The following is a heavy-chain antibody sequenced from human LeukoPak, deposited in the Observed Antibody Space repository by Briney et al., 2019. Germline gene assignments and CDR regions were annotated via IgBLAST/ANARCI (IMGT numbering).Heavy chain of an antibody. CDR1: GFTFSSYA. Sequence: GGSLRLSCAASGFTFSSYAMNWVRQAPGKGLEWVSTISGSGGSTYYADSVKGRFIISRDNSKNTLYLQMNSLRAEDTAVYYCAKALHCSGTSCYLCFDYWGQGTLVTVSS. CDR3: AKALHCSGTSCYLCFDY. V-gene: IGHV3-23*01. D-gene: IGHD2-2*01. J-gene: IGHJ4*02. CDR2: ISGSGGST.